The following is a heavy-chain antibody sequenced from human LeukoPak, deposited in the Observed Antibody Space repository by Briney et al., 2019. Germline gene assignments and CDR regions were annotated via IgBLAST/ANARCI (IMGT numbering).Heavy chain of an antibody. CDR1: GYTFTSYG. Sequence: ASVKVSCKASGYTFTSYGISWVRQAPGQGLEWMGWISAYNGNTNYAQKLQGRVTMTTGTSTSTAYMELRSLRSDDTAVYYCARVYDSSGSRPYYYYYMDVWGKGTTVTVSS. D-gene: IGHD3-22*01. CDR3: ARVYDSSGSRPYYYYYMDV. CDR2: ISAYNGNT. J-gene: IGHJ6*03. V-gene: IGHV1-18*01.